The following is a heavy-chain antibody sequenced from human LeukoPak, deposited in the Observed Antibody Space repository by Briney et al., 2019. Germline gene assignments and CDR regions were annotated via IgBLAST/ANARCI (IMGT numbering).Heavy chain of an antibody. CDR1: GFTFSSSE. V-gene: IGHV3-48*03. J-gene: IGHJ6*02. CDR3: ARKPGRGDV. CDR2: INSPGTTI. Sequence: GGSLRLSCAASGFTFSSSEMNWVRQAPGKGLEWISYINSPGTTIYYADSVKGRFTISRDNAKNSLYLQMTSLRAEDTAVYYCARKPGRGDVWGQGTTVTVSS.